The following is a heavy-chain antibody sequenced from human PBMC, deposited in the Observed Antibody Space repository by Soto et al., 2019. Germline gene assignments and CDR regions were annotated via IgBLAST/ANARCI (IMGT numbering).Heavy chain of an antibody. J-gene: IGHJ5*01. D-gene: IGHD4-17*01. CDR1: GYTFPSYD. CDR3: ARAYNSTTTRLEGWFDS. V-gene: IGHV1-8*01. CDR2: MNPNSGNT. Sequence: ASVKVSCKASGYTFPSYDINWVRQATGQGLEWMGWMNPNSGNTGYAQKFQGRVTMTRNTSISTAYMELSSLRSEDTAVYYCARAYNSTTTRLEGWFDSWGQGTLVTVSS.